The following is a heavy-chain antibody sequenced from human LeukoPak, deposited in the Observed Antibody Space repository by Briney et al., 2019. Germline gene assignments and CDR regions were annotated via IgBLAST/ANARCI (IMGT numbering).Heavy chain of an antibody. CDR1: GGTSSRYA. CDR2: IIPIFGTA. Sequence: SVKVSCKASGGTSSRYAISWVRQAPGQGLEWMGGIIPIFGTANHAQKFQGRVTITADESTSTAYMELSSLRSEDTAVYYCARLPLTGYSRGYYYGMDVWGQGTTVTVSS. V-gene: IGHV1-69*13. J-gene: IGHJ6*02. D-gene: IGHD3-9*01. CDR3: ARLPLTGYSRGYYYGMDV.